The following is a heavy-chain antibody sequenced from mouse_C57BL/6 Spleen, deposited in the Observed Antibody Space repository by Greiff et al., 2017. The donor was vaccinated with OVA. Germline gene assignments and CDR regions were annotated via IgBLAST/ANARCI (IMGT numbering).Heavy chain of an antibody. D-gene: IGHD1-1*02. J-gene: IGHJ2*01. Sequence: QVQLQQSGAELVKPGASVKISCKASGYAFSSYWMNWVKQRPGKGLEWIGQIYPGDGDTNSNGKFKGKATLTADKSSSTAYMQLSSLTSEDSAVYFCARLWNGYYFDYWGQGTTLTVSS. V-gene: IGHV1-80*01. CDR1: GYAFSSYW. CDR3: ARLWNGYYFDY. CDR2: IYPGDGDT.